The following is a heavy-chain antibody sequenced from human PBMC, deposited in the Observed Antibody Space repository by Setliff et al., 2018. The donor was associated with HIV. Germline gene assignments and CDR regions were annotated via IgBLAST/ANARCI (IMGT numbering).Heavy chain of an antibody. D-gene: IGHD5-12*01. V-gene: IGHV1-2*06. CDR3: ARVGERWLQFYYFDN. CDR2: INPKSGGT. CDR1: GYTFSGYY. J-gene: IGHJ4*02. Sequence: ASVKVSCKAAGYTFSGYYLHWVRQAPGQGLEWMGRINPKSGGTQYAQKFQGRVTMARDVSISTFYMQLTRLRFEDTAMYYCARVGERWLQFYYFDNWGQGTLVTVSS.